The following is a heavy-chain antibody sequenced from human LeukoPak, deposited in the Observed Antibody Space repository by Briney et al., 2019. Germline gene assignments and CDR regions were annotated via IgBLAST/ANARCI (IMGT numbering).Heavy chain of an antibody. J-gene: IGHJ6*02. CDR1: GFTFGDFA. CDR3: TAYDPSDYYGMDV. CDR2: IRSKANGGTT. D-gene: IGHD5-12*01. Sequence: GRSLRLSCTTSGFTFGDFALSWFRQAPGKGLEWVGFIRSKANGGTTEYAASVKGRFTISRDDSKSIAYLQMNSLKSEDTAVYYCTAYDPSDYYGMDVWGQGTTVTVS. V-gene: IGHV3-49*03.